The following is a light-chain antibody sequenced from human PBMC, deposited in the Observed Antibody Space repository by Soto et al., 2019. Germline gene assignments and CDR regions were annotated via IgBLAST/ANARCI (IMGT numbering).Light chain of an antibody. CDR1: QSISNH. Sequence: DIQMTQSPSSLSASVGDRVTITCRASQSISNHLNSYQQKPGKAPKLLINDASSLQSGVPSRFSGRVSGTDFTLTITSLQPEDFATYHCQQRYITLSRFGQGTSLEIK. CDR2: DAS. V-gene: IGKV1-39*01. J-gene: IGKJ2*03. CDR3: QQRYITLSR.